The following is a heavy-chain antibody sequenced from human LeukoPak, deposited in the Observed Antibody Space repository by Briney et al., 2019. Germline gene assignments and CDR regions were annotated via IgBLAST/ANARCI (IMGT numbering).Heavy chain of an antibody. CDR1: GYTFTGYY. CDR3: ARVFSYYYGSGSFHYFDY. CDR2: INPNSGGT. J-gene: IGHJ4*02. Sequence: ASVKVSCKASGYTFTGYYMHWVRQAPGQGLEWMGWINPNSGGTNYAQKFQGRVTMTRDTSISTAYMELSRLRSDDTAVYYCARVFSYYYGSGSFHYFDYWGQGTLVTVSS. D-gene: IGHD3-10*01. V-gene: IGHV1-2*02.